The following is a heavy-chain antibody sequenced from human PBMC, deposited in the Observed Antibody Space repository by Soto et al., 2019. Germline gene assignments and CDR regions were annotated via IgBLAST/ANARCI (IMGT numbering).Heavy chain of an antibody. D-gene: IGHD6-13*01. Sequence: SETLSLTCAVYGGSFSGYYWSWVRQPPGKGLEWIGEINHSGSTNYNPSLKSRVTISVDTSKNQFSLKLSSVTAADTAVYYCARAIWIAAAGDSYYYYGMDVWGQGTTVTVSS. CDR1: GGSFSGYY. CDR3: ARAIWIAAAGDSYYYYGMDV. J-gene: IGHJ6*02. V-gene: IGHV4-34*01. CDR2: INHSGST.